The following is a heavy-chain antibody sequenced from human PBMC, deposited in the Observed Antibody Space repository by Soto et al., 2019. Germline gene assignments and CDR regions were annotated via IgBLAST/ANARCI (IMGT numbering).Heavy chain of an antibody. CDR2: MNPNSGNT. Sequence: QVQLVQSGAEVKKPGASVKVSCKASGYTFTSYDINWVRQATGQGREWMGWMNPNSGNTGYAQKFQGRVTMTRNTSISTAYMELSSLRSEETAVYYCARRSMRGAVAGSDYWGQGTLVTVSS. CDR3: ARRSMRGAVAGSDY. J-gene: IGHJ4*02. V-gene: IGHV1-8*01. CDR1: GYTFTSYD. D-gene: IGHD6-19*01.